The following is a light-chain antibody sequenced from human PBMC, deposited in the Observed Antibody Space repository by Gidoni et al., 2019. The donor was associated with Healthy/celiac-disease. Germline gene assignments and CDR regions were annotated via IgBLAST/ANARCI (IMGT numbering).Light chain of an antibody. CDR1: QSVLYSSNNKNY. CDR3: QQYYSTPWT. Sequence: DIVMTQSPESLAVSLGERATINCKSSQSVLYSSNNKNYLAWYQQKPGQPPKLLIYWASTRESGVPDRFSGSGSGTDFTLTISSLQAEAVAVYYCQQYYSTPWTFGQGTKVEIK. J-gene: IGKJ1*01. CDR2: WAS. V-gene: IGKV4-1*01.